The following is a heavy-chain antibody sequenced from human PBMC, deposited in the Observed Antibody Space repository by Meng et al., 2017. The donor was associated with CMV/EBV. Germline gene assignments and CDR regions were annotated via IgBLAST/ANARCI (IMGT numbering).Heavy chain of an antibody. CDR1: GGSISSYY. CDR3: ARVQDTASIDY. D-gene: IGHD5-18*01. J-gene: IGHJ4*02. CDR2: IYYSGST. Sequence: SETLSLTCTVSGGSISSYYWSWIRQPPGKGLEWIGYIYYSGSTNYNPSLKSRVTISADTSKNQFSLKLSSVTAADTAVYYCARVQDTASIDYWGQGTLVTVSS. V-gene: IGHV4-59*01.